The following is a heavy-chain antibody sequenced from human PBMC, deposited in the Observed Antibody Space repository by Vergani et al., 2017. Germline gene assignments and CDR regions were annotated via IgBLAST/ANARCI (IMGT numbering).Heavy chain of an antibody. CDR3: ARDRWWGSTSLYYYYYGMDV. CDR2: ISPDGFST. CDR1: GYTFTAYY. V-gene: IGHV1-46*01. Sequence: QVQLVQSGAEVGKPGASVKISCKASGYTFTAYYIHWVRQAPEQGLEWVGVISPDGFSTFYAQKFQGRVTITRDTSTSTVYVEVTSLRSDDTAVYYCARDRWWGSTSLYYYYYGMDVWGQGTTVTVSS. J-gene: IGHJ6*02. D-gene: IGHD2-2*01.